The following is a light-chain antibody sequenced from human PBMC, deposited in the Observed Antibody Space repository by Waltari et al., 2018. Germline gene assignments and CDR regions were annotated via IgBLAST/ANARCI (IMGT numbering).Light chain of an antibody. CDR1: QTISSW. Sequence: DIHMTQSPSTLPASVGDRVTITCRASQTISSWLAWYQQKPGKAPKVLIYKASSLESGVPSRFSGSGSGTEFTLTISNLQPDDFATYFCQQYSSYWTFGQGTKVEIK. V-gene: IGKV1-5*03. CDR2: KAS. CDR3: QQYSSYWT. J-gene: IGKJ1*01.